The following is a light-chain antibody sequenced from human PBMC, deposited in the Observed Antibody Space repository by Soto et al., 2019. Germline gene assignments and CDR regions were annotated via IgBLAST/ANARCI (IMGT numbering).Light chain of an antibody. CDR2: GAS. J-gene: IGKJ3*01. CDR3: NRDYPRST. V-gene: IGKV3D-7*01. CDR1: QSVSSSY. Sequence: PGERVTLSCRASQSVSSSYLTWYQQKPGQAPRLLIYGASTRATSIPARFSGSGSGTDFTLTISSLQPEDFAVYYCNRDYPRSTLAPGTNGDI.